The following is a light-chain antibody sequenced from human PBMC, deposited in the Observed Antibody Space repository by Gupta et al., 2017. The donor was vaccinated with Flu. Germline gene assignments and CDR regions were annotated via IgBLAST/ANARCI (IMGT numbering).Light chain of an antibody. CDR2: KTS. CDR1: SGSVSTANY. Sequence: QTVVTQEPSFSVSPGGTVTLTCALTSGSVSTANYASWYQQIPGQPPRTLIYKTSSRSYGVPDRFSGSILDNKAALTITGAQADDDSDYYCLLYVDVDIQWVFGGGTRLTVL. CDR3: LLYVDVDIQWV. J-gene: IGLJ3*02. V-gene: IGLV8-61*01.